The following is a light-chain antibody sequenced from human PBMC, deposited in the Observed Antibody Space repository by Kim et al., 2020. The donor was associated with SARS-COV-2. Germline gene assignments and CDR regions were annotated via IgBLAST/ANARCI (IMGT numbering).Light chain of an antibody. CDR1: QSISSY. CDR2: AAS. V-gene: IGKV1-39*01. CDR3: QQSYSTPRT. Sequence: ASVGDRVTITCRASQSISSYLNWYQQKPGKAPKLLIYAASSLQSGVLSRFSGSGSGTDFTLTISSLQPEDFATYYCQQSYSTPRTFGQGTKVDIK. J-gene: IGKJ1*01.